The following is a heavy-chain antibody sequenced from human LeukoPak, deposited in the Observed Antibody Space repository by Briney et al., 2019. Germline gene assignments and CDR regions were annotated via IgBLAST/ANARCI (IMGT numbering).Heavy chain of an antibody. CDR1: GFTFSIYW. CDR3: ARGYYDFWSGYYYYYYGMDV. V-gene: IGHV3-21*01. CDR2: ISSSSSYI. J-gene: IGHJ6*02. Sequence: GGSLRLSCAASGFTFSIYWMSWVRQAPGKGLEWVSSISSSSSYIHYADSVKGRFTISRDNAKNSLYLQMNSLRAEDTAVYYCARGYYDFWSGYYYYYYGMDVWGQGTTVTVSS. D-gene: IGHD3-3*01.